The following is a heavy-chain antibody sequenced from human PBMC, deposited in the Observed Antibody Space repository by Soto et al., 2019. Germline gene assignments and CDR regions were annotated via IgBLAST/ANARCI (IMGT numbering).Heavy chain of an antibody. CDR3: ATSSANWFDP. CDR1: GFIFNEYG. V-gene: IGHV3-30*12. CDR2: ISYDGSNK. Sequence: GGSLRLSCAASGFIFNEYGMHWVRQAPGKGLEWVAVISYDGSNKYYADSVKGRFTISRDNSKNTLSLQMNSLRAEDTAVYYCATSSANWFDPWGQGILVTVSS. J-gene: IGHJ5*02.